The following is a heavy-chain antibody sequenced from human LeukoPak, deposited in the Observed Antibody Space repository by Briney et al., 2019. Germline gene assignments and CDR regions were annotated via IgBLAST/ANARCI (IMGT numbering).Heavy chain of an antibody. CDR2: IYYSGST. Sequence: SETLSLTCTVSGGSISSYYWSWIRQPPGKGLKWIGYIYYSGSTNYNPSLKSRVTISVDTSKNQFSLKLNSVTAADTAIYYCARQGAITARRTHYYAMDVWGPGTTVTVSS. CDR1: GGSISSYY. J-gene: IGHJ6*02. V-gene: IGHV4-59*08. D-gene: IGHD1-20*01. CDR3: ARQGAITARRTHYYAMDV.